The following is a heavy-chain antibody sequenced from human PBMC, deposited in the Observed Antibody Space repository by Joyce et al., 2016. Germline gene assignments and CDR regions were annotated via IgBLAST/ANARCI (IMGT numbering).Heavy chain of an antibody. V-gene: IGHV4-30-4*01. J-gene: IGHJ4*02. CDR1: GGSMNSGEYY. CDR2: FFYKGNT. Sequence: HVQLQESGPGLVKPSQTLSLTCSVSGGSMNSGEYYWSWIRQSPGKGLEWIGYFFYKGNTYYKPPLESRVSIFADTSKSQFYLNLGYVTAAETAVYFCVRETVYFYDSTGYYGSPDSWGQGTLVTVSA. CDR3: VRETVYFYDSTGYYGSPDS. D-gene: IGHD3-22*01.